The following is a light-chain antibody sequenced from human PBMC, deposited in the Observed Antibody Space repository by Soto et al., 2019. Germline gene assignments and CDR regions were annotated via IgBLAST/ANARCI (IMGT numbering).Light chain of an antibody. CDR1: QSVLYSSNNNNY. CDR3: QQYYSTPLT. V-gene: IGKV4-1*01. Sequence: DIVMTRSPDSLAVSLGERATFNCKSSQSVLYSSNNNNYLAWYQQKPGQPPKLLIYWAPTRESGVPDRFSGSGSGTDFTLTISSLQAEDVAVYYCQQYYSTPLTFGGGTKVDI. CDR2: WAP. J-gene: IGKJ4*01.